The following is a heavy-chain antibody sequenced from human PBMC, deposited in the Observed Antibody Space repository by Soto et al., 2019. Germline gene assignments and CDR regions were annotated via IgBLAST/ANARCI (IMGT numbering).Heavy chain of an antibody. CDR3: ARDRGVAPPVAGNTHYYYYMDV. D-gene: IGHD6-19*01. CDR1: GYSFTNYG. CDR2: ISAYNGNT. J-gene: IGHJ6*03. V-gene: IGHV1-18*01. Sequence: QDQLVQSGVEVKKPGASVKVSCKASGYSFTNYGITWVRQAPGQGFEWMGWISAYNGNTNYAQKFQGRVTLTTDASTSTAYWELGRLRSDDTAVYYCARDRGVAPPVAGNTHYYYYMDVWGKGTTVTVSS.